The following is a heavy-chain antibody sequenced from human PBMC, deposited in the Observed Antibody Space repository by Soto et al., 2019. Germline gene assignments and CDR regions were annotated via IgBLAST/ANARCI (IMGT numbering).Heavy chain of an antibody. Sequence: QVQLVQSGAEVKKPGASVKVSCKSSGYTFNTYGITWVRQAPGQGLEWMGWLSTYNANTKYAQTLQGRVTMTTDTSTSTAYMELRSLRSDDTAVYYCASDMWSFGSGSYTVDHWGQGTLVTVSS. CDR1: GYTFNTYG. CDR3: ASDMWSFGSGSYTVDH. CDR2: LSTYNANT. V-gene: IGHV1-18*01. J-gene: IGHJ4*02. D-gene: IGHD3-10*01.